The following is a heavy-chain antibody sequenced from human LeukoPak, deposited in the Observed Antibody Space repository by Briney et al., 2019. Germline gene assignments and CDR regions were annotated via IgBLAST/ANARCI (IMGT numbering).Heavy chain of an antibody. V-gene: IGHV3-7*01. CDR1: GFTFSSYW. CDR2: IKQGGSEK. J-gene: IGHJ4*02. Sequence: GGSLRLSCAASGFTFSSYWMSWVRQAPGRGLEWVANIKQGGSEKYYVGSVKGRFTVSRDNAKTSLYLQINSLRAEDTAVYYCARALEVLRYFDWLFPFDYWGQGTLVTVSS. CDR3: ARALEVLRYFDWLFPFDY. D-gene: IGHD3-9*01.